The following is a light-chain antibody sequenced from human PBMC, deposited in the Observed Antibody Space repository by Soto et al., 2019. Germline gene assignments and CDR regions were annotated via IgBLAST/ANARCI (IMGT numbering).Light chain of an antibody. CDR1: QIGSDRSNSKNY. J-gene: IGKJ1*01. CDR2: LAS. Sequence: DIVMTQAPDSLAVSLGERATINCRSSQIGSDRSNSKNYLAWYQQKPGQPPKLLINLASTRESGVPDRFSGRGARTDFTLTISSLQAEDVAVYYCHQYYTMTGCTFGRGTKVEIK. CDR3: HQYYTMTGCT. V-gene: IGKV4-1*01.